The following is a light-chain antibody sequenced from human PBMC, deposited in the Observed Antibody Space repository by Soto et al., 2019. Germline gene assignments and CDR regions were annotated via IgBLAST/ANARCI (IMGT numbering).Light chain of an antibody. V-gene: IGKV4-1*01. Sequence: DIVMTQSPDSLRVSLGERATITCTSSLTIYFRSNNRNYLAWYQQKSGQPPKLLIYWASTREPGVPDRFSGSGSGTYFTLTIDNVQPDDVAVYYCQQYYTTPLTFGGGTRVDIK. CDR3: QQYYTTPLT. CDR2: WAS. J-gene: IGKJ4*01. CDR1: LTIYFRSNNRNY.